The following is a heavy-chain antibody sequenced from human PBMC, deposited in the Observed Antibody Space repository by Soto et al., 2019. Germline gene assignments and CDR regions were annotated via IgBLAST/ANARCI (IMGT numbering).Heavy chain of an antibody. Sequence: GGSLRLSCAASGFTFSDHYMDWVRQAPGKGLEWVGRIRNKANSYTTEYAASVKGRFTISRDESENSLYLQMNSLKTEDTAVYYCARGRSGSHIAFHSWRQAALVTVSS. D-gene: IGHD3-10*01. J-gene: IGHJ4*02. CDR3: ARGRSGSHIAFHS. CDR2: IRNKANSYTT. CDR1: GFTFSDHY. V-gene: IGHV3-72*01.